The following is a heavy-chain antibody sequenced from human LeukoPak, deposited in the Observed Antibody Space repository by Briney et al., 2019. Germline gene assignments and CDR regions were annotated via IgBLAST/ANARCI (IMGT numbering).Heavy chain of an antibody. CDR3: ARHQNLRSDPFDY. V-gene: IGHV4-34*01. CDR1: GGSFSGYY. J-gene: IGHJ4*02. Sequence: SETLSLTCAVYGGSFSGYYWSWIRQPPGKGLEWIGEINHSGSTNYNPSLKSRVTISVDTSKNQFSLKLSSVTAADTAVYYCARHQNLRSDPFDYWGQGTLVTVSS. CDR2: INHSGST.